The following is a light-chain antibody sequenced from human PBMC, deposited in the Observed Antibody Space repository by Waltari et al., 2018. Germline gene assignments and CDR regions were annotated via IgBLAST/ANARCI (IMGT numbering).Light chain of an antibody. CDR2: QSS. CDR1: RRSRSC. V-gene: IGKV1-5*03. CDR3: QQYNNYAPLT. J-gene: IGKJ4*01. Sequence: WRARRRSRSCLAWDQQKPGKAPKVLIYQSSSLESGVPSRFSVSGSGTEFTLTISSLQPDDFATYFCQQYNNYAPLTFGGGTRVEIK.